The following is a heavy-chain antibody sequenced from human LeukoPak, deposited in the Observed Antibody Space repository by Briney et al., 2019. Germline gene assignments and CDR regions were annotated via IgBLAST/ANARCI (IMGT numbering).Heavy chain of an antibody. CDR1: KYTFTSFA. Sequence: ASVKVSCKASKYTFTSFAINWFRQATGLGLEWMGWMNPNSGNTGYAQKFQGRVTMTMNSSISTAYMELTSLTSEDTPVYYCARGTMGARRSYDYWGQGTLVTVSS. CDR3: ARGTMGARRSYDY. CDR2: MNPNSGNT. V-gene: IGHV1-8*02. J-gene: IGHJ4*02. D-gene: IGHD1-26*01.